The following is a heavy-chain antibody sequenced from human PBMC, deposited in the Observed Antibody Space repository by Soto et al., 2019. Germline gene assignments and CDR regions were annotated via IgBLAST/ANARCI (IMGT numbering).Heavy chain of an antibody. CDR2: INGDGSRT. CDR1: GIAFSGDW. Sequence: PGVSLWLSRAASGIAFSGDWIHWVRQSTGKGLVWVSRINGDGSRTNYADSVKGRFTISRDNSKNTLYLQMNSLSADDTAVYYCLFNVAGTSQVKTLGQGNPVTISS. V-gene: IGHV3-74*01. D-gene: IGHD6-19*01. CDR3: LFNVAGTSQVKT. J-gene: IGHJ5*02.